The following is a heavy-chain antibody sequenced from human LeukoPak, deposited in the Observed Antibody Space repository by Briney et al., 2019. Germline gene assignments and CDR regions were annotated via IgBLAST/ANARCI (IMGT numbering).Heavy chain of an antibody. CDR1: GFTFGSYG. D-gene: IGHD3-16*01. CDR3: VREDLGGIEYYMDV. V-gene: IGHV3-30*02. Sequence: PGGSLRLSCAASGFTFGSYGMHWVRQAPGKGLEWVAFIRYDGSNKYYADSVKGRFTISRDNSKNTLYLQMNSLRAEDTAVYYCVREDLGGIEYYMDVWGKGTTVTISS. CDR2: IRYDGSNK. J-gene: IGHJ6*03.